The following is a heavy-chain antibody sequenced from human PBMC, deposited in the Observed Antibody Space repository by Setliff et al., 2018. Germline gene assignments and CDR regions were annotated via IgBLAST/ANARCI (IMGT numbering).Heavy chain of an antibody. J-gene: IGHJ6*03. V-gene: IGHV1-69*05. D-gene: IGHD3-22*01. Sequence: ASVKVSCKASGGTFSDYGISWVRQAPGQGLEWMGGTIPIFGTTDYAQKFQGRVTIITDESTSTTFMQLSSLRSEDTAVYYCVREGVDSRSSTDYRYYMDVWGKGTTVTVSS. CDR1: GGTFSDYG. CDR2: TIPIFGTT. CDR3: VREGVDSRSSTDYRYYMDV.